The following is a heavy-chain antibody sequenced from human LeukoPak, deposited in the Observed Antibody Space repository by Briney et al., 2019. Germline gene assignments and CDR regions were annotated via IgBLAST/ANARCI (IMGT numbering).Heavy chain of an antibody. J-gene: IGHJ4*02. CDR2: IKQDGSEK. CDR3: ARGTIAAPGTDY. V-gene: IGHV3-7*01. CDR1: GFTFSGYW. D-gene: IGHD6-13*01. Sequence: PGGSLRLSCAASGFTFSGYWMHWVRQAPGKGLEWVANIKQDGSEKHFADSVKGRFTISRDNAENSLYLQMNSLRAEDTAMYYCARGTIAAPGTDYWGQGILVTVSS.